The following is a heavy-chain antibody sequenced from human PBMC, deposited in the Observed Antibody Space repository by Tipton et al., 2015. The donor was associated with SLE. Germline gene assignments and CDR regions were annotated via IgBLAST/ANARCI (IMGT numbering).Heavy chain of an antibody. Sequence: TLSLTCTVSGRSASSGSYYCSWIRPPPGNGLEWIVEINHSGSTNYNPSLKSRVTISVDTPKNQFSLKLSSVTAADTALYYCARDVGSSGSFDYWGRGTLVTVAS. D-gene: IGHD6-13*01. J-gene: IGHJ4*02. CDR1: GRSASSGSYY. V-gene: IGHV4-39*07. CDR3: ARDVGSSGSFDY. CDR2: INHSGST.